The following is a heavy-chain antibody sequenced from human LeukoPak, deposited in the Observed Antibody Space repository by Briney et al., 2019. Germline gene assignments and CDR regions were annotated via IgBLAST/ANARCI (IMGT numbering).Heavy chain of an antibody. D-gene: IGHD3-16*01. CDR2: ISAYNGNT. V-gene: IGHV1-18*01. Sequence: ASVKVSCKASGYTFTRYGISWDRQAPGLWLEWMGWISAYNGNTNYAQKLQGRVTMTTDTSTSTAYMELRSLRSDDTAVYYCVRDRGEWIDQYYGMDVWGQGTTVTVSS. CDR1: GYTFTRYG. J-gene: IGHJ6*02. CDR3: VRDRGEWIDQYYGMDV.